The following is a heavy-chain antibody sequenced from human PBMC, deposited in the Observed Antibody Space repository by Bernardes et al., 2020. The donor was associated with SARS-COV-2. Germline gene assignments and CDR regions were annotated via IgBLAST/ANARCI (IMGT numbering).Heavy chain of an antibody. V-gene: IGHV4-4*07. J-gene: IGHJ5*02. CDR1: GGSISSYY. CDR2: IYTSGST. Sequence: SETLSLTCTVSGGSISSYYWSWIRQPAGKGLEWIGRIYTSGSTNYNPSLKSRVTMSVDTSKNQFSLKLSSVTAADTAVYYCARELEWLLSSWFDPWGQGTLVTVSS. D-gene: IGHD3-3*01. CDR3: ARELEWLLSSWFDP.